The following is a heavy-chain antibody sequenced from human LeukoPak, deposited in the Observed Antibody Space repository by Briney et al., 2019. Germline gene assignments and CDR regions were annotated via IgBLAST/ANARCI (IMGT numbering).Heavy chain of an antibody. D-gene: IGHD3-22*01. CDR1: GFTFSSCD. CDR2: ITGSSSTI. CDR3: ARDAYDTSAYYYFDY. J-gene: IGHJ4*02. V-gene: IGHV3-48*02. Sequence: GGSLRLSCAASGFTFSSCDMNWVRQAPGKGLEWVSYITGSSSTIYYADSVKGRFTISRDNAKNSLYLQMNSLRDEDTAVYYCARDAYDTSAYYYFDYWGQGTLVTVSA.